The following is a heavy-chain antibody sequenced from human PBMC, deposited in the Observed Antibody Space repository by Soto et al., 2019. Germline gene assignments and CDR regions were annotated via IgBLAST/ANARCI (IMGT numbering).Heavy chain of an antibody. Sequence: EVRLVESGGGLMQPGGSLRLSCAASGFSVSTNYMTWVRQAPEKGLEWVSVTYTGGTTYYADSVKGRFTISRDNSKNTLYLQMDSLRGEDTAVYYCARAYGDYGNWYFDLWVRGTLVTVSS. CDR3: ARAYGDYGNWYFDL. V-gene: IGHV3-53*01. CDR2: TYTGGTT. CDR1: GFSVSTNY. J-gene: IGHJ2*01. D-gene: IGHD4-17*01.